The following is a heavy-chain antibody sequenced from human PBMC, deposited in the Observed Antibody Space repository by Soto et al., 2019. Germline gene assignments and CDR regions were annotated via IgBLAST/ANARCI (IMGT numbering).Heavy chain of an antibody. D-gene: IGHD2-21*02. J-gene: IGHJ5*02. CDR2: INPTGGSA. Sequence: QVQLVQSGAEVKKPGASVKVFCETSGDTFSSSYLHWVRQAPGQGLEWMGIINPTGGSARYAQKFQGRVTMSRDTSTGTAYMELRSLRSEDTAVYYCARGVAAIIPVDTWGQGTLVTVSS. V-gene: IGHV1-46*01. CDR1: GDTFSSSY. CDR3: ARGVAAIIPVDT.